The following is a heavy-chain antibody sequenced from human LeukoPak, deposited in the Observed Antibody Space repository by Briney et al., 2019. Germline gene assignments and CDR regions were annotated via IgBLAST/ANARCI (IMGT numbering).Heavy chain of an antibody. Sequence: GGSLRLSCAASGFTFSTYAIHWVRQAPGKGLEWVAVTSYDGGDKYYADSVKGRFTISRDNSKNTVSLEMNSLRVEDTAVYYCARGGFFDILTGYYQTQYYYPMDVWGRGTTVTVSS. CDR1: GFTFSTYA. J-gene: IGHJ6*02. CDR2: TSYDGGDK. V-gene: IGHV3-30*04. CDR3: ARGGFFDILTGYYQTQYYYPMDV. D-gene: IGHD3-9*01.